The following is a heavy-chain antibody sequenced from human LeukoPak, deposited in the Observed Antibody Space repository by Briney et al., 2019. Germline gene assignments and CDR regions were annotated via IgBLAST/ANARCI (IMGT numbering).Heavy chain of an antibody. V-gene: IGHV3-21*01. Sequence: GGSLRLSCAASGFTFSSYSMNWVRQAPGKGLEWISSISSASTYIYYADSVKGRFTISRDNAKNSLYLQMNSLRAEDTAMYYCARLVWDTTMADGDIDSWGQGTLLIVSS. D-gene: IGHD5-18*01. CDR2: ISSASTYI. J-gene: IGHJ4*02. CDR1: GFTFSSYS. CDR3: ARLVWDTTMADGDIDS.